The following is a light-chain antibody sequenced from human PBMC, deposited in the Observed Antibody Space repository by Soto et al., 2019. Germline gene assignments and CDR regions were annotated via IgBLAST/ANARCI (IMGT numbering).Light chain of an antibody. CDR2: VAS. Sequence: DIVMTQSPLSLSVTPGEPASISCRSSQSLLHSNGYNYLDWYLQKPGQSPQLLIYVASYRASGVPERFSGSGSGTDFTLKISRVEAEDVGVYYCMQALQTPLTFGRGTKVEIK. CDR3: MQALQTPLT. CDR1: QSLLHSNGYNY. J-gene: IGKJ4*01. V-gene: IGKV2-28*01.